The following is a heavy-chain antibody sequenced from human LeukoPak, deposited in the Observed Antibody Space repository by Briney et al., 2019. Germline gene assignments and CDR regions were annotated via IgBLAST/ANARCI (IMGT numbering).Heavy chain of an antibody. Sequence: GESLQISCKGSGYSFTSYWIGWVRQMPGKGLEWMGIIYPGDSDTRYSPSFQGQVTISADKSISTAYLQWSSLKASDTATYYCAREGEDYGDYDAFDIWGQGTMVTVSS. D-gene: IGHD4-17*01. J-gene: IGHJ3*02. CDR1: GYSFTSYW. CDR3: AREGEDYGDYDAFDI. CDR2: IYPGDSDT. V-gene: IGHV5-51*01.